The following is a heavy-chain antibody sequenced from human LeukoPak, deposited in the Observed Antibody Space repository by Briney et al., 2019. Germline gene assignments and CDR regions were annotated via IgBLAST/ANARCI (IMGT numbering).Heavy chain of an antibody. V-gene: IGHV3-23*01. D-gene: IGHD4-17*01. CDR3: AKHFYGDYYFDY. CDR1: GFTFSSYA. J-gene: IGHJ4*02. Sequence: GGSLRLSCTASGFTFSSYAMSWVRQAPGKGLEWVSAISGSGGSTYYADSVKDRFTISRDNSKNTLYLQMNSLRAEDTAVYYCAKHFYGDYYFDYWGQGTLVTVSS. CDR2: ISGSGGST.